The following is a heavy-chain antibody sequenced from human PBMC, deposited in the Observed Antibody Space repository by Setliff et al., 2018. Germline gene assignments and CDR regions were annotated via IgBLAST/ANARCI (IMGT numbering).Heavy chain of an antibody. V-gene: IGHV1-18*01. Sequence: ASVKVSCKASGYTFTSYGISWVRQAPGQGLEWMGWISAYNGNTNYAQKLQGRVTMTTDTSTSTAYMELRSLRSEDTAVYYCARVKVIVGATPRTYYMDVWGKGTTVTVSS. CDR1: GYTFTSYG. J-gene: IGHJ6*03. CDR2: ISAYNGNT. CDR3: ARVKVIVGATPRTYYMDV. D-gene: IGHD1-26*01.